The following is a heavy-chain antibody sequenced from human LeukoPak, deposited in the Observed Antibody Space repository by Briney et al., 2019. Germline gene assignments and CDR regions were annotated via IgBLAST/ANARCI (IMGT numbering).Heavy chain of an antibody. CDR1: GYTFTSYY. V-gene: IGHV1-46*01. CDR3: ARGGSTAMAIDY. Sequence: ASVKVSCKASGYTFTSYYMHWVRQAPGQGLEWMGIINPSGGSTSYAQKFQGRVTMTRNTSIRTAYMELSSLRSEDTAVYYCARGGSTAMAIDYWGQGTPVTVSS. J-gene: IGHJ4*02. CDR2: INPSGGST. D-gene: IGHD5-18*01.